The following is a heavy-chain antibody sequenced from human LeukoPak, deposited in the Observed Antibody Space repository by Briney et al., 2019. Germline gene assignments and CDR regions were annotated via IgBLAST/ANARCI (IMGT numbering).Heavy chain of an antibody. V-gene: IGHV4-59*08. Sequence: SETLSLTCSVSGGPSSGYYWIWIPQPPGKAREGIGNIHYSATTLYNLSLHSRITMSEDTPHNHFSLRLTSVTAADTGVYYCTRLPEVAELSSGMDVWGQGTPGIVS. D-gene: IGHD3-16*02. J-gene: IGHJ6*02. CDR3: TRLPEVAELSSGMDV. CDR2: IHYSATT. CDR1: GGPSSGYY.